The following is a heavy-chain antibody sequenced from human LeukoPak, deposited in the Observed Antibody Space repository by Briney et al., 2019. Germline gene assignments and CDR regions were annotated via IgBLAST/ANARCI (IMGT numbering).Heavy chain of an antibody. CDR3: ARDGYCTNGVCFNPHYFDY. D-gene: IGHD2-8*01. V-gene: IGHV3-48*04. CDR1: GFTFSSYA. Sequence: GGSLRLSCAASGFTFSSYAMSWVRQAPGKGLEWVSYISSSGSTIYYADSVKGRFTISRDNAKNSLYLQMNSLRAEDTAVYYCARDGYCTNGVCFNPHYFDYWGQGTLVTVSS. J-gene: IGHJ4*02. CDR2: ISSSGSTI.